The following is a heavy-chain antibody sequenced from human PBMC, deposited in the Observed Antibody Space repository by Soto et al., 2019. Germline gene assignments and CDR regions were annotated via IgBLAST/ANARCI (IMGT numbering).Heavy chain of an antibody. Sequence: SETLSLTCTVSGGSISSGGTGSYWTWIRQLPGKGLEWIGYIYYTGNTYYNPSLKSRPTISIDTSENQFSLKLTSVTAADTAVYFCASGHDAYKVRYWGQGTLVTVS. CDR3: ASGHDAYKVRY. CDR1: GGSISSGGTGSY. V-gene: IGHV4-31*03. D-gene: IGHD1-1*01. CDR2: IYYTGNT. J-gene: IGHJ4*02.